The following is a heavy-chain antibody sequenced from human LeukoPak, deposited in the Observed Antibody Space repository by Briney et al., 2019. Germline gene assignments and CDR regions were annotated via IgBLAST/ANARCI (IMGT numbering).Heavy chain of an antibody. CDR3: AREINVDTAMVLDY. J-gene: IGHJ4*02. CDR1: GGSINGYY. Sequence: PSETLSLTCTVSGGSINGYYWTWIRQPAGKGLEWIGRIYTSGTTNYNPSLKSRVTMSVDTSKNQFSLKLSSVTAADTAMYYCAREINVDTAMVLDYGGQGALVTVSS. D-gene: IGHD5-18*01. V-gene: IGHV4-4*07. CDR2: IYTSGTT.